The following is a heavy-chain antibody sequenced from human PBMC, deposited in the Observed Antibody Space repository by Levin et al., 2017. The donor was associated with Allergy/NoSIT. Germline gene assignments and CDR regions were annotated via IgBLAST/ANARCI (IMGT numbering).Heavy chain of an antibody. J-gene: IGHJ4*02. D-gene: IGHD3-3*01. Sequence: PSETLSLTCSVSGGSISSDYWSWIRQPPGKGLEWIGYISYTGTKYNPSLKSRVTISEGTSKNQFSLNLSSVTSADTAVYYCARIGVKAPATFLDYWGQGTLVTVSS. CDR1: GGSISSDY. V-gene: IGHV4-59*01. CDR2: ISYTGT. CDR3: ARIGVKAPATFLDY.